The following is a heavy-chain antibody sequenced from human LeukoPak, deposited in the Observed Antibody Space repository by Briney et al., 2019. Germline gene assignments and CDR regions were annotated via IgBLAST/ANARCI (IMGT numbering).Heavy chain of an antibody. D-gene: IGHD2-15*01. V-gene: IGHV3-23*01. CDR3: AKVSDMAGGFDP. J-gene: IGHJ5*02. CDR1: GFTFSSYA. CDR2: ISGSGGTT. Sequence: PGGSLRLSCAASGFTFSSYAMSWVRQAPGKGLEWVSAISGSGGTTYYADSVKGRFTISRDNSKNTLYLQMNSLRAEDTAVYYCAKVSDMAGGFDPWGQGTLVTVSS.